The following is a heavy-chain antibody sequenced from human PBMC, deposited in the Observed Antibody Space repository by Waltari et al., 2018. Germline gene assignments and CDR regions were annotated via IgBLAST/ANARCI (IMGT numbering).Heavy chain of an antibody. D-gene: IGHD3-16*02. Sequence: EVQLVESGGGLVQPGGSLRLSCAASGFTFSDHYMDWVRQAPGKGREWVGRIRNRGNSYTTEYAASGKGRFTISRDDSKNSLYLQMNSLETEDTAVYYCARSNSYSPFDYWGQGILVTVSS. CDR2: IRNRGNSYTT. CDR1: GFTFSDHY. V-gene: IGHV3-72*01. CDR3: ARSNSYSPFDY. J-gene: IGHJ4*02.